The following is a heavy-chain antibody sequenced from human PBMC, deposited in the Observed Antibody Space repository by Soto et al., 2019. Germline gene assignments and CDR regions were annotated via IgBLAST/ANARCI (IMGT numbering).Heavy chain of an antibody. J-gene: IGHJ4*02. CDR1: GFTFSSYA. V-gene: IGHV3-23*01. D-gene: IGHD3-10*01. CDR2: ISGSGGST. Sequence: GGSLRLSCAASGFTFSSYAMSWVRQAPGKGLEWVSAISGSGGSTYYADSVKGRFTISRDNSKNTLYLQMNSLRAEDTAVYYCAKASCFYGSGSYYRNHFDYWGQGTLVTVSS. CDR3: AKASCFYGSGSYYRNHFDY.